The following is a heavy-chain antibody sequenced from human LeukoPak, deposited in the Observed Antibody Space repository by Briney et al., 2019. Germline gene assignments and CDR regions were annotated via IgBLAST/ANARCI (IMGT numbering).Heavy chain of an antibody. V-gene: IGHV3-7*01. J-gene: IGHJ4*02. CDR1: GFTFSTYW. CDR3: AIAGGWEQAY. Sequence: GGFLRLSCAASGFTFSTYWMSWVRQAPGKGLEWVSNINQDGSTTDYVDSAKGRFIVSRDNAKNSVFLQMSSVRAEDTAVYYCAIAGGWEQAYWGQGTLVTVSS. CDR2: INQDGSTT. D-gene: IGHD1-26*01.